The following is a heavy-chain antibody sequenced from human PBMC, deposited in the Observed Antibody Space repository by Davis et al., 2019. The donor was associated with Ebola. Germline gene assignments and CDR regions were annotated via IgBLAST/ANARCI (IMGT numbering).Heavy chain of an antibody. J-gene: IGHJ4*02. D-gene: IGHD6-19*01. Sequence: GGPLRPSCAAPGFTFRSYEMTWVRQVPGKGLEWVSYISSSGSTIYYADSVKGRFTISRDNAKNSLYLQMNSLRAEDTAVYYCARERAVAYFDYWGQGTLVTVSS. CDR2: ISSSGSTI. CDR1: GFTFRSYE. CDR3: ARERAVAYFDY. V-gene: IGHV3-48*03.